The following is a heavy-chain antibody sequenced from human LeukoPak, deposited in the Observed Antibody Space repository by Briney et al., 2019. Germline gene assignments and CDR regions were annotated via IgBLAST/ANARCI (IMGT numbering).Heavy chain of an antibody. CDR2: IRYDGSNK. Sequence: GGSLRLSCAASGFTFSGSGMHWVRQAPGKGLEWVTFIRYDGSNKYYTDSVKGRFTISRDNSKNTLYLQVDSLRAEDTAVYYCARDYDFWSGYYSPTRGYFGYWGQGTLVTVSS. D-gene: IGHD3-3*01. V-gene: IGHV3-30*02. CDR1: GFTFSGSG. CDR3: ARDYDFWSGYYSPTRGYFGY. J-gene: IGHJ4*02.